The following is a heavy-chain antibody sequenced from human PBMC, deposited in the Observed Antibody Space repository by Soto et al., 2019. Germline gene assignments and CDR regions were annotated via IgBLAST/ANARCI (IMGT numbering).Heavy chain of an antibody. CDR2: IIPIFGTA. CDR1: GGTFSSYA. V-gene: IGHV1-69*01. D-gene: IGHD1-26*01. Sequence: QVQLVQSGAEVKKPGSSVKVSCKASGGTFSSYAISWVRQAPGQGLEWMGGIIPIFGTANYAQKFQGRVTITADESTSTPYMELSSLSSEDTAVYYCARDLSNGIVGDSPLDYWGQGTLVTVSS. CDR3: ARDLSNGIVGDSPLDY. J-gene: IGHJ4*02.